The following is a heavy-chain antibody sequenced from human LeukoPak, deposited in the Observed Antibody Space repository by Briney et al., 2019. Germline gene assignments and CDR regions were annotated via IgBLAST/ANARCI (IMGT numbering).Heavy chain of an antibody. CDR2: IYYSGST. V-gene: IGHV4-39*01. D-gene: IGHD3-10*01. J-gene: IGHJ6*03. CDR1: GGSISSSSYY. Sequence: PSETLSLTCTVSGGSISSSSYYWGWIRQPPGKGLEWIGSIYYSGSTYYNPSLKSRVTISVDTSKNQFSLKLSSVTAADTAVYYCARGRGTMVRGVYYYYYYMDVWGKGTTVTVSS. CDR3: ARGRGTMVRGVYYYYYYMDV.